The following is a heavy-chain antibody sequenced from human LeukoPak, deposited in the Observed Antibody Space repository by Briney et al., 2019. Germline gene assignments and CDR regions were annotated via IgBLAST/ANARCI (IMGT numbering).Heavy chain of an antibody. CDR1: GFTFSSYS. J-gene: IGHJ5*02. Sequence: SGGSLRLSCAASGFTFSSYSMNWVRQAPGKGLEWVSSISSSSSYIYYADSVKGRFTISRDNAKNSLYLQMNSLRAEDTAVYYCAKSPIVAGGSCYSYCPPPLHRPGWFDPWGQGTLVTVSS. D-gene: IGHD2-15*01. CDR3: AKSPIVAGGSCYSYCPPPLHRPGWFDP. V-gene: IGHV3-21*01. CDR2: ISSSSSYI.